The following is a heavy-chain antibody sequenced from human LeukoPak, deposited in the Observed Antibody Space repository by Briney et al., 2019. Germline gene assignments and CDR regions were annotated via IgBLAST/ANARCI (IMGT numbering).Heavy chain of an antibody. J-gene: IGHJ4*02. V-gene: IGHV4-38-2*02. CDR3: AGRCSTSCYAQFDY. CDR1: GYSISSGYY. D-gene: IGHD2-2*01. Sequence: MSSETLSLTCTVSGYSISSGYYWGWIRQPPGKGLEWIGSIYYSGSTYYNPSLKSRVTISVDTSKNQFSLKLSSVTAADTAVYYCAGRCSTSCYAQFDYWGQGTLVTVSS. CDR2: IYYSGST.